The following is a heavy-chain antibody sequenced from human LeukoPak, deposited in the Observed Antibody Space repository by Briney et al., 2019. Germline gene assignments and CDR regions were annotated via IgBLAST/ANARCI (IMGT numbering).Heavy chain of an antibody. Sequence: SVKVSCKASGGTFSSYAISWVRQAPGQGLEWMGGIIPIFGTANYAQKFQGRVTITADESTSTAYMGLSSLRSEDTAVYYCARASRMATIVSPYYYYGMDVWGQGTTVTVSS. CDR3: ARASRMATIVSPYYYYGMDV. CDR1: GGTFSSYA. V-gene: IGHV1-69*13. J-gene: IGHJ6*02. D-gene: IGHD5-24*01. CDR2: IIPIFGTA.